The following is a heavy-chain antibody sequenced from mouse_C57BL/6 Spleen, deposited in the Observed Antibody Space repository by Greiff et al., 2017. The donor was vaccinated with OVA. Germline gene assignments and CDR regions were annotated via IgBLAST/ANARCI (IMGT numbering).Heavy chain of an antibody. CDR3: ARERGTGKNFDY. D-gene: IGHD4-1*01. CDR2: IYPGDGDT. Sequence: VQRVESGAELVKPGASVKISCKASGYAFSSYWMNWVKQRPGKGLEWIGQIYPGDGDTNYNGKFKGKATLTADKSSSTAYMQLSSLTSEDSAVYFCARERGTGKNFDYWGQGTTLTVSS. V-gene: IGHV1-80*01. J-gene: IGHJ2*01. CDR1: GYAFSSYW.